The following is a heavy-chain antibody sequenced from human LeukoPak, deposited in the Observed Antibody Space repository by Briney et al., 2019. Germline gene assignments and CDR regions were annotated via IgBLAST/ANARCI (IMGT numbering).Heavy chain of an antibody. CDR2: INQDGSEK. J-gene: IGHJ4*02. Sequence: PGGSLRLSCVASGFTFSHYWMTWVRRTPGKGLEWVANINQDGSEKYYVDSVKGRFTISRVNAENSLYLQMNRLRAVDSAMYFCARSNWGPEYWGRGTLVTVSS. CDR1: GFTFSHYW. D-gene: IGHD7-27*01. CDR3: ARSNWGPEY. V-gene: IGHV3-7*04.